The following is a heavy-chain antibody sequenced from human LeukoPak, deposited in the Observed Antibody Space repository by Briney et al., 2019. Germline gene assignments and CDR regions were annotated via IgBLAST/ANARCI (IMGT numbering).Heavy chain of an antibody. Sequence: GASVKVSCKASGYTFTSYDINWVRQATGQGLEWMGWMNPNSGNTGYAQKFQSRVTMTRNTSISTAYMELSSLRSEDTAVYYCARGPYCSSTSCLYVGNYYYMDVWGKGTTVTVSS. CDR3: ARGPYCSSTSCLYVGNYYYMDV. CDR2: MNPNSGNT. J-gene: IGHJ6*03. CDR1: GYTFTSYD. V-gene: IGHV1-8*01. D-gene: IGHD2-2*01.